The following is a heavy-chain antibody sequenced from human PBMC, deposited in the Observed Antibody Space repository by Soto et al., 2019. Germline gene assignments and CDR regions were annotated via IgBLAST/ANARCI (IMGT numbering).Heavy chain of an antibody. CDR3: ARDGYYDSSGYYYDAFDI. V-gene: IGHV1-18*04. J-gene: IGHJ3*02. Sequence: QVQLVQSGAEVKKPGASVKVSCKASGYTFTSYGISWVRQAPGQGLEWMGWISAYNGNTNYAQKLQGRVTMTTDTATSTAYMELRSLRSDDTAVYYCARDGYYDSSGYYYDAFDIWGQGTMVTVAS. CDR1: GYTFTSYG. D-gene: IGHD3-22*01. CDR2: ISAYNGNT.